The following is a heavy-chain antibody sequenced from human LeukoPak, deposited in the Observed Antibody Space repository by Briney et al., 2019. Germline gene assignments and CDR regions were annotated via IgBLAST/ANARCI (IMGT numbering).Heavy chain of an antibody. D-gene: IGHD1-26*01. CDR3: ARRGGSPLGAFDI. CDR1: GGSITSYY. CDR2: IFYSESA. J-gene: IGHJ3*02. Sequence: SETLSLTCSVSGGSITSYYWSWIRQPPGKGLEWIRYIFYSESANYNPSLNSRVTISVDTSKNQFSPKLSSVTAADTAVYYCARRGGSPLGAFDIWGQGTMVTVSS. V-gene: IGHV4-59*01.